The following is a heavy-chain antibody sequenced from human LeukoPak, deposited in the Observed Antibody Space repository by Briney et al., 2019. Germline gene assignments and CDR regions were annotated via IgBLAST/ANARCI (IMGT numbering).Heavy chain of an antibody. D-gene: IGHD6-13*01. CDR3: ARLASGYSRGY. V-gene: IGHV1-2*02. Sequence: ASVKVPYKASGYTFTGYYMHWVRQAPGQGLEWMGWINPNSGGTNYAQKFQGRVTMTRDTSISTAYMELSRLRSDDTAVYYCARLASGYSRGYWGQGTLVTVSS. CDR2: INPNSGGT. CDR1: GYTFTGYY. J-gene: IGHJ4*02.